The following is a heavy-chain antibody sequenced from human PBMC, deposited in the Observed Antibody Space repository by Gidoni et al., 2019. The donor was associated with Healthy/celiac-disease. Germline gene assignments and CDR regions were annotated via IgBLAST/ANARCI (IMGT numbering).Heavy chain of an antibody. J-gene: IGHJ4*02. V-gene: IGHV3-15*01. Sequence: EVQLVESGGGLVMPGGSLRLSCSASGFTFSNARMSWVRQAPGKGLEWVGRIKSKTDGGTTDYAAPVKGRFTISRDDSKNTLYLQMNSLKTEDTAVYYCTTDLVGATPNDYWGQGTLVTVSS. CDR2: IKSKTDGGTT. CDR1: GFTFSNAR. CDR3: TTDLVGATPNDY. D-gene: IGHD1-26*01.